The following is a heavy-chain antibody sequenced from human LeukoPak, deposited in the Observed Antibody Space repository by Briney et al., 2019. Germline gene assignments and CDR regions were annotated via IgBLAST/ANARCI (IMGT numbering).Heavy chain of an antibody. V-gene: IGHV3-30*03. Sequence: GGSLRLSCAASGFTFSSYGMHWVRQAPGKGLEWVAIISNDGSDKYYADSVKGRFTLSRDNSKYTVYLQMNSLTAEDTAVYYCARDLGLGRGWYGGDFWGQGTLVTVSS. CDR3: ARDLGLGRGWYGGDF. J-gene: IGHJ4*02. CDR2: ISNDGSDK. CDR1: GFTFSSYG. D-gene: IGHD6-19*01.